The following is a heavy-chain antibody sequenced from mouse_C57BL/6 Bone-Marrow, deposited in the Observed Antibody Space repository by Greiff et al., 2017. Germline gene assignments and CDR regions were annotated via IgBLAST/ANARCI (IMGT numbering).Heavy chain of an antibody. CDR1: GFSLTSYG. CDR3: ARRDYSNYEDAMDY. V-gene: IGHV2-2*01. Sequence: QVQLKQSGPGLVQPSQSLSITCTVSGFSLTSYGVHWVRQSPGKGLEWLGVIWSGGSTDYNAAFISRLSISKDNSKSQVFFKMNSLQADDTAIYYCARRDYSNYEDAMDYWGQGTSVTVSS. J-gene: IGHJ4*01. D-gene: IGHD2-5*01. CDR2: IWSGGST.